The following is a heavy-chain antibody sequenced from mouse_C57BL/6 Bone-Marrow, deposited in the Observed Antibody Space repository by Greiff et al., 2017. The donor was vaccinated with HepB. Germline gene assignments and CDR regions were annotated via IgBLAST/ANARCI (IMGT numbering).Heavy chain of an antibody. CDR2: IDPNSGGT. V-gene: IGHV1-72*01. D-gene: IGHD1-1*01. CDR3: AHDYGSSYEGYFDV. Sequence: QVQLKQPGAELVKPGASVKLSCKASGYTFTSYWMHWVKQRPGRGLEWIGRIDPNSGGTKYNEKFKSKATLTVDKPSSTAYMQLSSLTSEDSAVYYCAHDYGSSYEGYFDVWGTGTTVTVSS. CDR1: GYTFTSYW. J-gene: IGHJ1*03.